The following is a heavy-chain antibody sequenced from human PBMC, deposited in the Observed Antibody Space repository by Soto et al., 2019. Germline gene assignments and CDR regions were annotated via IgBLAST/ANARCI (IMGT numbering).Heavy chain of an antibody. V-gene: IGHV4-59*01. D-gene: IGHD6-19*01. Sequence: SETLSLTSTVSGGSISSYYWSWIRQPPGKGLEWIGFIYYSGSTNYNPSLKSRVTISVDTSKNQSSLKLIPVTAADTAVYYCARLPDPDSSGWYPGFDPWGQGTMVTVSS. CDR2: IYYSGST. J-gene: IGHJ5*02. CDR1: GGSISSYY. CDR3: ARLPDPDSSGWYPGFDP.